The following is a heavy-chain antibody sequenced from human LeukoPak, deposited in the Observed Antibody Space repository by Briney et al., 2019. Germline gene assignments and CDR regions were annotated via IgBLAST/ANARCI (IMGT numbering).Heavy chain of an antibody. J-gene: IGHJ3*02. D-gene: IGHD6-13*01. CDR1: GFTFSSHA. V-gene: IGHV3-23*01. Sequence: PGGSLRLSCAASGFTFSSHAMNWVRQAPGEGLEWVAAISTTDGATYYADSVKGRFTISRDDSKSTLYVQMKSLRLEDTAVYYCARELSRSSWYYAFDIWGQGTMVTVSS. CDR2: ISTTDGAT. CDR3: ARELSRSSWYYAFDI.